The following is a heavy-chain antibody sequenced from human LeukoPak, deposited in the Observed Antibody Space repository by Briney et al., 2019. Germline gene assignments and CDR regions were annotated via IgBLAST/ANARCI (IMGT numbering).Heavy chain of an antibody. CDR3: ARGQYDILTGLPLPDY. CDR2: IRSSSYTI. Sequence: GGSLRLSCAASGFTFSSYSMNWVRQAPGKGLEWVSYIRSSSYTIYYADSVKGRFTISRDNAKKSLYLQMNSLGAEDTAVYYCARGQYDILTGLPLPDYWGQGTLVTVSS. J-gene: IGHJ4*02. V-gene: IGHV3-48*01. D-gene: IGHD3-9*01. CDR1: GFTFSSYS.